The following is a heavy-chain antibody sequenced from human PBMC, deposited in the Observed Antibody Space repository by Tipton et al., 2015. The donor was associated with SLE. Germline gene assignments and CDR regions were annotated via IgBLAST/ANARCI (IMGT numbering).Heavy chain of an antibody. CDR3: ARDHSGGSSRGAFDI. J-gene: IGHJ3*02. Sequence: SLRLSCAASGFTFSRYAMYWVRQAPGKGLEWVSVISYDGRNKDYADSVKGRFTISRDNSKNTLYLQMNSLRAEDTAVYYCARDHSGGSSRGAFDIWGQGKTVTVSS. V-gene: IGHV3-30*04. D-gene: IGHD2-15*01. CDR2: ISYDGRNK. CDR1: GFTFSRYA.